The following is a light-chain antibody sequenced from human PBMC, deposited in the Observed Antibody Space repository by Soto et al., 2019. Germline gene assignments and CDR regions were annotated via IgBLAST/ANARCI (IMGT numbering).Light chain of an antibody. Sequence: QSVLTQPASVSGSPGQSITISCTGTSSVVECYKFVSWYQQHPGKAPKLMIYEGSKRPSGVSDRFSGSKSGNTASLAISGLQVEDDADYFCCSYACGSNVFGAGTKLPVL. CDR2: EGS. CDR3: CSYACGSNV. CDR1: SSVVECYKF. J-gene: IGLJ1*01. V-gene: IGLV2-23*03.